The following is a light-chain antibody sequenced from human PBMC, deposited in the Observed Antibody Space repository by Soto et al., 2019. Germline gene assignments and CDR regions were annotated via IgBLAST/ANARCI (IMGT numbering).Light chain of an antibody. Sequence: EIVLTQSPGTLSLSPGESATRSCRDSQSVSSSYLAWYQQRPGQAPRLLIYDASSRATGIPDRFSGSGSGTDFTLTISRLEPEDFAVYYCQQYGSSLLTFGGGTKVEIK. CDR1: QSVSSSY. CDR2: DAS. V-gene: IGKV3-20*01. CDR3: QQYGSSLLT. J-gene: IGKJ4*01.